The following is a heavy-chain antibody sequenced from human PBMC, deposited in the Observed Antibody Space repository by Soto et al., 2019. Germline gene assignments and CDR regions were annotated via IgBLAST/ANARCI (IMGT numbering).Heavy chain of an antibody. Sequence: QVQLVQSGAEVKKPGSSVKVSCKASGGTFSSYAISWVRQAPGQGLEWMGWIIPIFGTANYAQKFQGRDTLSADESTSTAYMELSSLRSEDTAVYYCARDRSSGYSYGYGIGFWFDPWGQGTLVTVSS. V-gene: IGHV1-69*01. CDR3: ARDRSSGYSYGYGIGFWFDP. CDR1: GGTFSSYA. CDR2: IIPIFGTA. J-gene: IGHJ5*02. D-gene: IGHD5-18*01.